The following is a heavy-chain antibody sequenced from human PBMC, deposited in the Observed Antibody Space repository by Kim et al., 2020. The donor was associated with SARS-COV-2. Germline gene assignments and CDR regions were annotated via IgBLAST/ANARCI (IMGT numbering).Heavy chain of an antibody. V-gene: IGHV4-34*01. Sequence: SETLSLTCAVYGGSFSGYYWSWIRQPPGKGLEWIGEINHSGSTNYNPSLKSRVTISVDTSKNQFSLKLSSVTAADTAVYYCARITGYWGQGTLVTVSS. CDR3: ARITGY. CDR1: GGSFSGYY. CDR2: INHSGST. J-gene: IGHJ4*02. D-gene: IGHD1-1*01.